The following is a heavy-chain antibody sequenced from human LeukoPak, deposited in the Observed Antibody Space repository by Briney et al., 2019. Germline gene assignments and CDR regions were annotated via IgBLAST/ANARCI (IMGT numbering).Heavy chain of an antibody. Sequence: GSLGLSCAASGFTFSSYGMHWVRQAPGKGLEWVAGISYDGSNKYYADSVKGRFTISRDNSKNTLYLQMNSLRAEDTAVYYCAKDSSGWEGFDYWGQGTLVTVSS. CDR2: ISYDGSNK. J-gene: IGHJ4*02. D-gene: IGHD6-19*01. CDR1: GFTFSSYG. V-gene: IGHV3-30*18. CDR3: AKDSSGWEGFDY.